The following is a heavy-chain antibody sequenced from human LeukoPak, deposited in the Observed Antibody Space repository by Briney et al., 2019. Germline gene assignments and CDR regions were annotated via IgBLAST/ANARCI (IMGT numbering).Heavy chain of an antibody. CDR3: ASVALATSNFNY. CDR1: GGSFSDYY. Sequence: SETLSLTCAVYGGSFSDYYWSWIRQPPGKGLEWIGEINHSGITNHNPSLKSRVTISVDTSKNEISLKVTSVSAADTAVYYCASVALATSNFNYWGQGILVTVSS. J-gene: IGHJ4*02. V-gene: IGHV4-34*01. CDR2: INHSGIT. D-gene: IGHD5-12*01.